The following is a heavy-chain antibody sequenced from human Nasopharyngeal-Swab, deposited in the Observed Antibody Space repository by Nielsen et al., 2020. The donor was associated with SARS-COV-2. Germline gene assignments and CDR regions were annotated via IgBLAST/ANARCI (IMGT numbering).Heavy chain of an antibody. CDR1: GFTFSSYS. CDR3: ARDPGCSSTSCYV. V-gene: IGHV3-48*04. CDR2: ISSSSSTI. D-gene: IGHD2-2*01. Sequence: GESLKISYAASGFTFSSYSMNWVRQAPGKGLEWVSYISSSSSTIYYADSVKGRFTISRDNAKNSLYLQMNSLRAEDTAVYYCARDPGCSSTSCYVWGQGTLVTVSS. J-gene: IGHJ4*02.